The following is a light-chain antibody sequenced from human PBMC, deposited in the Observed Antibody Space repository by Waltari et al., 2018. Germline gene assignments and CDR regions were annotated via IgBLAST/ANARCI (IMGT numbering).Light chain of an antibody. V-gene: IGLV1-44*01. J-gene: IGLJ2*01. CDR1: ISNIATNT. Sequence: QSVLTQPPSVSATPGQTFTHSCSGSISNIATNTVNWYQHLPGTAPKLLIYINDQRPSGVPDRFSASKSGTSASLAISGLQSEDEAYYYCAVWDDSLNGPVFGGGTKLTAL. CDR2: IND. CDR3: AVWDDSLNGPV.